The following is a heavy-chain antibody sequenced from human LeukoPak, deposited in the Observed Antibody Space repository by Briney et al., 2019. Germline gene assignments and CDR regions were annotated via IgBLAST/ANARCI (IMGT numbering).Heavy chain of an antibody. V-gene: IGHV4-31*03. Sequence: NPSETLSLTCTVSGGSISSGGYYWSWIRQHPGKGLEWIGYIYYSGSTYYNPSLKSRVTISVDTSKNQFSLKLSSVTAADTAVYYCARFFRHYGDHFDYWGQRTLVTVSS. D-gene: IGHD3-10*01. J-gene: IGHJ4*02. CDR2: IYYSGST. CDR1: GGSISSGGYY. CDR3: ARFFRHYGDHFDY.